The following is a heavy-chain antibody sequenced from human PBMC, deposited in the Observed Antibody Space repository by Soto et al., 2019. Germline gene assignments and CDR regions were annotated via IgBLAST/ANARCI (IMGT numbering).Heavy chain of an antibody. CDR1: GGTFSSYA. CDR2: IIPIFGTA. D-gene: IGHD5-18*01. CDR3: AREENVDTAMVPIPLDYYYGMDV. V-gene: IGHV1-69*13. Sequence: SVKVSCKASGGTFSSYAISWVRQAPGRGLEWMGGIIPIFGTANYAQKFQGRVTITADESTSTAYMELSSLRSEDTAVYYCAREENVDTAMVPIPLDYYYGMDVWGQGTTVTVSS. J-gene: IGHJ6*02.